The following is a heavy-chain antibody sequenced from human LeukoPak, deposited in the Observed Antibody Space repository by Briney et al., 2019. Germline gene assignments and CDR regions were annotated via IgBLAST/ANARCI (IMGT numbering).Heavy chain of an antibody. CDR1: GFTFSSYA. CDR3: AKLPVPRIAVAGPGH. V-gene: IGHV3-23*01. Sequence: GGSLRLSCAASGFTFSSYAMNWVRQAPGKGLEWVSGISGSGGSTYYADSVKGRFTISRDNSKNTLYLQMNSLRAEDTAVYYCAKLPVPRIAVAGPGHWGQGTLVTVSS. J-gene: IGHJ4*02. CDR2: ISGSGGST. D-gene: IGHD6-19*01.